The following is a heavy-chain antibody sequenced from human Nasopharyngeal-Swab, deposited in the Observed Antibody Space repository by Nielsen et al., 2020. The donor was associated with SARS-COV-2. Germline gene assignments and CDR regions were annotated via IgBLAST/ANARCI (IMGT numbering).Heavy chain of an antibody. J-gene: IGHJ4*02. Sequence: GESLKIPCAASGFTFSSYAMSWVRQAPGTGLEWVSVIYSDGSSTYYADSVKGRFTISRDNSKNTLYLQMNSLKAEDTAVYYCAKSSHGDVYPFDYWGQGTLVTVSS. CDR2: IYSDGSST. CDR1: GFTFSSYA. CDR3: AKSSHGDVYPFDY. D-gene: IGHD4-17*01. V-gene: IGHV3-23*03.